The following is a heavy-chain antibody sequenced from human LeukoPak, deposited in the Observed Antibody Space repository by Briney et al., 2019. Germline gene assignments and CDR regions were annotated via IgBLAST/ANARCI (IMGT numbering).Heavy chain of an antibody. D-gene: IGHD6-6*01. CDR3: ARDIAARPWWYFDL. CDR2: IYTGGST. J-gene: IGHJ2*01. CDR1: GGSISSYY. V-gene: IGHV4-4*07. Sequence: SETLSLTCTVSGGSISSYYWSWIRQPAGKGLEWIGRIYTGGSTNYNPSLKSRVTMSVDTSKNQFSLKLSSVTAADTAVYYCARDIAARPWWYFDLWGRGTLVTVSS.